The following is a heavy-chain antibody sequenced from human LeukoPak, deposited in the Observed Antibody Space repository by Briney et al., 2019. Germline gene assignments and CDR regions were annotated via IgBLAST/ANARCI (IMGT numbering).Heavy chain of an antibody. Sequence: ASVKVSCKASGYTFTSYAMHWVRQAPGQRLEWMGWINAGNGNTKYSQKFQGRVTITRDTSASTAYMELSSLRSEDTAAYYCARYGDYYDSSGYPYGMDVWGQGTTVTVSS. J-gene: IGHJ6*02. CDR2: INAGNGNT. CDR1: GYTFTSYA. CDR3: ARYGDYYDSSGYPYGMDV. V-gene: IGHV1-3*01. D-gene: IGHD3-22*01.